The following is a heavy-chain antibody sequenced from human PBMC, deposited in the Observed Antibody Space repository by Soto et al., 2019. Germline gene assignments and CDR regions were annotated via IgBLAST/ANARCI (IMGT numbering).Heavy chain of an antibody. Sequence: ASVKVSCKASGYTFTSYAMHWVRQAPGQRLEWMGWINAGNGNTKYSQKFQGRVTMTRNTSISTAYMELSSLRSDDTAVYYCARESQWVIDYWGQGTLVTVSS. CDR3: ARESQWVIDY. V-gene: IGHV1-3*01. D-gene: IGHD6-19*01. CDR1: GYTFTSYA. CDR2: INAGNGNT. J-gene: IGHJ4*02.